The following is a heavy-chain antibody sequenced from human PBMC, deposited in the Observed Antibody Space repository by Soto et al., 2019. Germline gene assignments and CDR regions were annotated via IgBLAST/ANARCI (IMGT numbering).Heavy chain of an antibody. V-gene: IGHV4-30-4*01. Sequence: SETLSLTCTVSGGSISSGDYYWSWIRQPPGKGLEWIGYIYYSGSTYYNPSLKSRVTISVDTSKNQFSLKLSSVTAADTAVYYXARGGYCDSSGYTNFDYWGQGTLVTVSS. CDR3: ARGGYCDSSGYTNFDY. J-gene: IGHJ4*02. CDR2: IYYSGST. D-gene: IGHD3-22*01. CDR1: GGSISSGDYY.